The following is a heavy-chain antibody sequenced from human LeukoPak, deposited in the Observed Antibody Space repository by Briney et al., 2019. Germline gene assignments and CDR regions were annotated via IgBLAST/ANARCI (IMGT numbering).Heavy chain of an antibody. J-gene: IGHJ4*02. D-gene: IGHD4-23*01. CDR1: GYTFISYF. CDR3: AREGRKDGGENDSSLDY. Sequence: GASVKVSCKASGYTFISYFMQWVRQAPGQGLEWMGIINPSGGGTSYAQKFQGRVTMTRDTSTSTVYMDLSSLRSEDTAVYYCAREGRKDGGENDSSLDYWGQGTLVTVSS. CDR2: INPSGGGT. V-gene: IGHV1-46*01.